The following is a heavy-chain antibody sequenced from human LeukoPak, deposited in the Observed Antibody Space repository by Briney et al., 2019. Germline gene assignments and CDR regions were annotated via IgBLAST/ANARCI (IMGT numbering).Heavy chain of an antibody. Sequence: ASVKVSCKASGYTFTSYYMHWVRQAPGQGLEWMGIINPSGGSTSYAQKFQGRVTMARDTSTSTVYMELSSLRSEDTAVYYCAREGGNFRYYYYGMDVWGQGTTVTVSS. CDR3: AREGGNFRYYYYGMDV. V-gene: IGHV1-46*01. CDR2: INPSGGST. CDR1: GYTFTSYY. D-gene: IGHD4-23*01. J-gene: IGHJ6*02.